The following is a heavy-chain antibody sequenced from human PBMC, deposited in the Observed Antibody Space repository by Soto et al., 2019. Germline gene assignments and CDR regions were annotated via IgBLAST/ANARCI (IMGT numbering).Heavy chain of an antibody. CDR2: INHSGST. CDR3: AIHHDRRSWAMDA. CDR1: GGSFSGYY. Sequence: PSETLSLTCAVYGGSFSGYYWSWIRQPPGKGLEWIGEINHSGSTNYNPSLKSRVTISVDTSKNQFSLKLSSVTAADTAVYYCAIHHDRRSWAMDAWCKGTTVTISS. J-gene: IGHJ6*03. V-gene: IGHV4-34*01. D-gene: IGHD6-13*01.